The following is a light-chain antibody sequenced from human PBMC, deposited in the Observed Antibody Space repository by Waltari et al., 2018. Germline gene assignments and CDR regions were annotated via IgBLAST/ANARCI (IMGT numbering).Light chain of an antibody. CDR2: MST. J-gene: IGKJ1*01. CDR3: MQARQTPWT. CDR1: QSLLHSSGNTF. Sequence: DIVMTQSPLFLPVTPGEPASISCRSSQSLLHSSGNTFLDWYLQKPGQSPQLLVYMSTNRASGVPDSFSGSGSGTDFTLKISRVEVEDVGIYYCMQARQTPWTFGQGTRVEIK. V-gene: IGKV2-28*01.